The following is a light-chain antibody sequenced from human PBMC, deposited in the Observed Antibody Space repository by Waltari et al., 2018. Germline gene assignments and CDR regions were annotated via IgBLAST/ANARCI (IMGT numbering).Light chain of an antibody. V-gene: IGLV1-40*01. J-gene: IGLJ3*02. CDR2: GNT. CDR1: SSNIGAGYD. Sequence: QSVLTQPPSVSGAPGQRVTISCTGSSSNIGAGYDVQWYQHLPGTAPKLLIYGNTNRPSGVPDQFSGSKSGTSASLVITGLQAEDEANYYCQSSDTRLGAWVFGGGTKLTVL. CDR3: QSSDTRLGAWV.